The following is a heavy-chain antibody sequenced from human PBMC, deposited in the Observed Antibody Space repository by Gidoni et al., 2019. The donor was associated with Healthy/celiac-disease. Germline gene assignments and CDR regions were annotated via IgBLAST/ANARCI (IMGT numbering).Heavy chain of an antibody. D-gene: IGHD3-3*01. CDR3: ALRIFGWFDP. J-gene: IGHJ5*02. CDR2: INHSGST. V-gene: IGHV4-34*01. CDR1: GGSFSGYY. Sequence: QVQLQQWGAGLLKPSATLSLTCAVYGGSFSGYYWSWIRQPPGKGLEWIGEINHSGSTNYNPSLKSRVTISVDTSKNQFSLKLSSVTAADTAVYYCALRIFGWFDPWGQGTLVTVSS.